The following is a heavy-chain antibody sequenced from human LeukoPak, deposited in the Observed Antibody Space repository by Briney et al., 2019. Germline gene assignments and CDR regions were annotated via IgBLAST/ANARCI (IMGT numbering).Heavy chain of an antibody. CDR2: ISSGGSTI. CDR1: GFTVSSNY. Sequence: GGSLRLSCAASGFTVSSNYMSWVRQAPGKGLEWASYISSGGSTISHADSVKGRFTISRDNAENSLCLQMNSLRAEDTAVYYCARRAVAGRCFDYWGQGTLVTVSS. CDR3: ARRAVAGRCFDY. V-gene: IGHV3-11*01. J-gene: IGHJ4*02. D-gene: IGHD6-13*01.